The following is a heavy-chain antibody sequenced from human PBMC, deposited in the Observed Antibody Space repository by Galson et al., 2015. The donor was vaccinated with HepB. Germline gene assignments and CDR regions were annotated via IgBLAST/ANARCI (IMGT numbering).Heavy chain of an antibody. V-gene: IGHV3-66*01. Sequence: SLRLSCAASGFTVSSNYMSWVRQAPGKGLEWVSVIYSGGSTYYADSVKGRFTISRDNSKNTRYLQMNSLRAEDTAVYYCARDSISSGWDGDYWGQGTLVTVSS. J-gene: IGHJ4*02. CDR3: ARDSISSGWDGDY. CDR2: IYSGGST. D-gene: IGHD6-19*01. CDR1: GFTVSSNY.